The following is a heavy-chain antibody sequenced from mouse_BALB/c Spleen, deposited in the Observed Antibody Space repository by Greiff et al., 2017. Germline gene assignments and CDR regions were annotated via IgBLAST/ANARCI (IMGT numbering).Heavy chain of an antibody. V-gene: IGHV5-6-5*01. CDR1: GFTFSSYA. J-gene: IGHJ4*01. D-gene: IGHD1-1*01. Sequence: EVQGVESGGGLVKPGGSLKLSCAASGFTFSSYAMSWVRQTPEKRLEWVASISSGGSTYYPDSVKGRFTISRDNARNILYLQMSSLRSEDTAMYYCAGNYYYGSSYGAMDYWGQGTSVTVSS. CDR2: ISSGGST. CDR3: AGNYYYGSSYGAMDY.